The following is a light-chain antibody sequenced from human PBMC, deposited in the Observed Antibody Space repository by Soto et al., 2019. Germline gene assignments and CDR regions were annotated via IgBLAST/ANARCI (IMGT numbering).Light chain of an antibody. J-gene: IGKJ1*01. Sequence: EIVMTQSPVTLSVSPVERATLSCRASQSVSSNLAWYQQKPGQAPSLLIYGAFTRATGIPARFSGTGSGTEFTLTISSLQSEDFALYYCQKYNDWPLTFGQGTKVDIK. V-gene: IGKV3-15*01. CDR2: GAF. CDR1: QSVSSN. CDR3: QKYNDWPLT.